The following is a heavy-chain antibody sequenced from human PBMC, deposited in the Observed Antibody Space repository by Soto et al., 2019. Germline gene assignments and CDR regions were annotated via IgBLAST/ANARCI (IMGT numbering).Heavy chain of an antibody. CDR2: IIPIFGTA. V-gene: IGHV1-69*01. Sequence: QVQLVQSGAEVKKPGSSVKVSCKASGGTFSSYAISWVRQAPGQGLEWRGGIIPIFGTANYAQKFQGRVTITADESTSTAYMELSSLRSEETAVYYCARGVVSFGDFVDNYYYYGIDFWGQGTTVTVSS. CDR3: ARGVVSFGDFVDNYYYYGIDF. CDR1: GGTFSSYA. D-gene: IGHD2-2*01. J-gene: IGHJ6*02.